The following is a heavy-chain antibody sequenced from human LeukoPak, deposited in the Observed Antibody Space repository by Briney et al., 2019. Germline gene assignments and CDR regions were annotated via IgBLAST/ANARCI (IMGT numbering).Heavy chain of an antibody. CDR3: ARSTTRIVGARVFVY. J-gene: IGHJ4*02. Sequence: ASVKVSCKASGYTFTSYDINWVRQATGQGLEWMGWMNPNSGNTGYAQKFQGRVTITRNTSISTAYVELSSLRSEDTAVYYCARSTTRIVGARVFVYWGQGTLVTVSS. D-gene: IGHD1-26*01. V-gene: IGHV1-8*03. CDR1: GYTFTSYD. CDR2: MNPNSGNT.